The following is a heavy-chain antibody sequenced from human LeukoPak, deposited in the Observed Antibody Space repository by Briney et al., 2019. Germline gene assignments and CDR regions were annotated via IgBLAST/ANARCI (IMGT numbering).Heavy chain of an antibody. J-gene: IGHJ3*02. V-gene: IGHV4-34*01. CDR3: ARSYYDDAFDI. D-gene: IGHD3-22*01. CDR1: GFTFSSYG. CDR2: INHSGST. Sequence: GSLRLSCAASGFTFSSYGMSWVRQAPGKGLEWIGEINHSGSTNYNPSLKSRVTISVDTSKNQFSLKLSSVTAADTAVYYCARSYYDDAFDIWGQGTMVTVSS.